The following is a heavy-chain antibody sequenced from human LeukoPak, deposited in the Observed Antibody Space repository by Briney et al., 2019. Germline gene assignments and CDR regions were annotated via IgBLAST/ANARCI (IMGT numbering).Heavy chain of an antibody. J-gene: IGHJ4*02. CDR1: GFSFRDFW. CDR3: ARFGYSGWNLEY. CDR2: INQGGSLS. V-gene: IGHV3-7*01. D-gene: IGHD5-12*01. Sequence: PGGSLRLSCAASGFSFRDFWMSWVRQSPGKGLEWVASINQGGSLSYYVDSVKGRFTISRDDAKSSLYVRMDSLRDEDTAVYYCARFGYSGWNLEYWGQGTLVTVSS.